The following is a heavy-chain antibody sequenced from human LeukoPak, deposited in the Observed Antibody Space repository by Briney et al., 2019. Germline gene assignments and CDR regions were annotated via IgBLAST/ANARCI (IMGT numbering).Heavy chain of an antibody. CDR3: ARGRGYSYVLDY. CDR2: INHSGST. V-gene: IGHV4-34*01. J-gene: IGHJ4*02. Sequence: PSETLSLTCAVSGGSFSGYYWSWIRHPPGKGLELIGEINHSGSTNYNPSLKSRVTISVDTSKNQFSLKRSSVTAADTAVYYCARGRGYSYVLDYWGQGTLVTVSS. D-gene: IGHD5-18*01. CDR1: GGSFSGYY.